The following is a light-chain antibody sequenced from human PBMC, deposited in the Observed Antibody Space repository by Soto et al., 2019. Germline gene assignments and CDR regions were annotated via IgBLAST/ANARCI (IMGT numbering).Light chain of an antibody. CDR2: GVV. J-gene: IGLJ1*01. CDR1: SSDVGDYDF. Sequence: QSVLTQPPSASGSPGQSVTISCTGTSSDVGDYDFVSWYQQHPGKAPKLLIYGVVRWPSGVPDRFSGSKSGNTASLTISGLQAEDEADYFCCSYAGGYTYLFGTGTKVTVL. CDR3: CSYAGGYTYL. V-gene: IGLV2-11*01.